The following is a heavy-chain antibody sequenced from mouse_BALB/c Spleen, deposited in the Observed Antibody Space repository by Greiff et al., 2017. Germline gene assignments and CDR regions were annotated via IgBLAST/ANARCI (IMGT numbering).Heavy chain of an antibody. V-gene: IGHV1-4*02. Sequence: QVQLQQSAAELVRPGASVKMSCKASGYTFTSYTMHWVKQRPGQGLEWIGYINPSSGYTEYNQKFKGKATLTADKSSSTAYMQLSGLTSEDSAVYYCARDDYASFAYWGQGTLVTVSS. CDR3: ARDDYASFAY. CDR1: GYTFTSYT. J-gene: IGHJ3*01. D-gene: IGHD2-4*01. CDR2: INPSSGYT.